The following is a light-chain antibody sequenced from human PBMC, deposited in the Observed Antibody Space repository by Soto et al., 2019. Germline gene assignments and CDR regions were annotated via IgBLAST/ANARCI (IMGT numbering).Light chain of an antibody. J-gene: IGLJ1*01. CDR2: DVS. Sequence: QSALTQPASVSGSPGQSITISCTGTSSDVGGYDFVSWYQQHPGKAPKVMIYDVSNRPSGVSNRFSGSKSGNTASPTISGLQAEDEADYYCCSYTSSDTYVFGTGTKVTVL. V-gene: IGLV2-14*01. CDR1: SSDVGGYDF. CDR3: CSYTSSDTYV.